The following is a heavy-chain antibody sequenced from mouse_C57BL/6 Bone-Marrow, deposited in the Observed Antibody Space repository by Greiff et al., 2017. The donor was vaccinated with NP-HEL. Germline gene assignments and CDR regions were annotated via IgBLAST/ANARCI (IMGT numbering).Heavy chain of an antibody. CDR3: ARRNYGSSADY. CDR1: GYTFTSYG. CDR2: IYPRSGNT. J-gene: IGHJ2*01. V-gene: IGHV1-81*01. D-gene: IGHD1-1*01. Sequence: VQLQESGAELARPGASVKLSCKASGYTFTSYGISWVKQRTGQGLEWIGEIYPRSGNTYYNEKFKGKATLTADKSSSTAYMELRSLTSDDSAVYFCARRNYGSSADYWGQGTTLTVSS.